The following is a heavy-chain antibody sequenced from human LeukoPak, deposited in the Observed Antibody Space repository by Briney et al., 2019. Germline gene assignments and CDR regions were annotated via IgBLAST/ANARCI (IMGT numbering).Heavy chain of an antibody. CDR3: ASDLLSANWGSSGDY. Sequence: GASVKVSCKASGYTFTSYYMHWVRQAPGQGLEWMGIINPSGGSTSYAQKFQGRVTMTRDTSTSTVYMELSSLRSEDTGVYYCASDLLSANWGSSGDYWGQGTLVTVSS. CDR2: INPSGGST. V-gene: IGHV1-46*01. J-gene: IGHJ4*02. D-gene: IGHD7-27*01. CDR1: GYTFTSYY.